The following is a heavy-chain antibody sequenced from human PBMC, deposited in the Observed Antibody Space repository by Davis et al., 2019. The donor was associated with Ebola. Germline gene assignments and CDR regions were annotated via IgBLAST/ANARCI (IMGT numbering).Heavy chain of an antibody. J-gene: IGHJ1*01. CDR1: GFNFNSYW. CDR3: ARDPGVGTASSGTSF. CDR2: IKQDGCET. Sequence: PSGSLSLSCATSGFNFNSYWMSWVRQAPGQGREWVVNIKQDGCETYYLDSVKGRFTIFRDNAKRSLFLHMTGLSAEDTALYYCARDPGVGTASSGTSFWGQGTLVTVSS. D-gene: IGHD3-22*01. V-gene: IGHV3-7*03.